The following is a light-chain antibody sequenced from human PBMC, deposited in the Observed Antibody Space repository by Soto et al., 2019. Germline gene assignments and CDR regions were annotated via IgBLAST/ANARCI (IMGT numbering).Light chain of an antibody. V-gene: IGKV1-6*01. Sequence: IQMTQSPSTLSASVGDRVTITCRASQGIRSDLGWYQQKPGKAPKLLIHGASSLQSGVPSRFRGSGFGTDFTLTISSLQPEDFATYYCLQDFNYPWTFGQGTKVEIK. J-gene: IGKJ1*01. CDR3: LQDFNYPWT. CDR2: GAS. CDR1: QGIRSD.